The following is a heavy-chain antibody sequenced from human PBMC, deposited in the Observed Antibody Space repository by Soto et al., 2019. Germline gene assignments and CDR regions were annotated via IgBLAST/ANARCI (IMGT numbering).Heavy chain of an antibody. D-gene: IGHD6-13*01. CDR1: GGSFTGYY. CDR3: ARHHVRGRTIAGAAEF. Sequence: LSLTCAVYGGSFTGYYWSWIRQPPGKGLEWIGEINQSGNTNYNPSLKSRVTISVDTSKNQLFLNLTSVTAADTAMYYCARHHVRGRTIAGAAEFWGQGTLVTVSS. J-gene: IGHJ4*02. V-gene: IGHV4-34*01. CDR2: INQSGNT.